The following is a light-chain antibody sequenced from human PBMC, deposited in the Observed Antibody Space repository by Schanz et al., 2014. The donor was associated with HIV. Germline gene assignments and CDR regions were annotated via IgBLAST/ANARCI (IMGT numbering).Light chain of an antibody. CDR1: QSVSSY. Sequence: EVVMTQSPVTLSVSPGERATLSCRASQSVSSYLAWYQQKPGQAPRLLIYGASSRATGIPDRFSGSGSGTDFTLTISRLEPEDFAVYYCQQYGSSPWTFGQGTRVDVK. CDR2: GAS. J-gene: IGKJ1*01. CDR3: QQYGSSPWT. V-gene: IGKV3-20*01.